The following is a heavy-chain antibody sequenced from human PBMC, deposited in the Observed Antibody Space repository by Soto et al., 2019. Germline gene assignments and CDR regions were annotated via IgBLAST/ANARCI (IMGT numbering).Heavy chain of an antibody. CDR2: INPSGGST. V-gene: IGHV1-46*01. J-gene: IGHJ4*02. Sequence: ASVKVSCKASGYTLTSYYMHWVRQAPGQGLEWMGIINPSGGSTSYAQKFQGRVTMTRDTSTSTVYMELSSLRSEDTAVYYCARESDSPYDSSGYYPIWGQGTLVTVSS. CDR3: ARESDSPYDSSGYYPI. CDR1: GYTLTSYY. D-gene: IGHD3-22*01.